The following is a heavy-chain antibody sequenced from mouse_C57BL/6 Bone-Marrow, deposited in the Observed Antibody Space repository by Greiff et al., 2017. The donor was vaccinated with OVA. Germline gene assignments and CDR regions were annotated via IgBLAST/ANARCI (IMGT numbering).Heavy chain of an antibody. D-gene: IGHD1-1*01. V-gene: IGHV5-4*01. Sequence: DVQLVESGGGLVKPGGSLKLSCAASGFTFSSYAMSWVRQTPEKRLEWVATISDGGSYTYYPDNVKGRFTISRDNAKNNLYLQMSHLKSEDTAMYYCARESGYYGSSPFAYWGQGTLVTVSA. J-gene: IGHJ3*01. CDR2: ISDGGSYT. CDR3: ARESGYYGSSPFAY. CDR1: GFTFSSYA.